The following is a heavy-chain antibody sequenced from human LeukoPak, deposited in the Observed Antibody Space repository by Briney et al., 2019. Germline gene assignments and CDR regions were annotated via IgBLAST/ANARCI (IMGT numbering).Heavy chain of an antibody. CDR3: ARAGFCGGDCSPNYYYYMDV. V-gene: IGHV4-39*01. CDR2: IYYSGST. J-gene: IGHJ6*03. CDR1: GGSISSSSYY. Sequence: SSETLSLTCTVSGGSISSSSYYWGWIRQPPGKGLEWIGSIYYSGSTYYNPSLKSRVTISVDTSKNQLSLKLSSVTAADTAVYYCARAGFCGGDCSPNYYYYMDVWGKGTTVTISS. D-gene: IGHD2-21*02.